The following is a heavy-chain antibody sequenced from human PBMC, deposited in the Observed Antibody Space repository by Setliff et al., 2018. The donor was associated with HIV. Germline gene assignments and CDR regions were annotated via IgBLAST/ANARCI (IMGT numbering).Heavy chain of an antibody. V-gene: IGHV3-48*01. D-gene: IGHD3-9*01. Sequence: ETLSLSCAASGFTFSSYSMNWVRQAPGKGLEWISYNGIINGAKHYADSMEGRFTISRDDAKNSLYLQMDSLRAEDTAVYYCVRDRDWAFDYWGQGILVTVSS. J-gene: IGHJ4*02. CDR2: NGIINGAK. CDR3: VRDRDWAFDY. CDR1: GFTFSSYS.